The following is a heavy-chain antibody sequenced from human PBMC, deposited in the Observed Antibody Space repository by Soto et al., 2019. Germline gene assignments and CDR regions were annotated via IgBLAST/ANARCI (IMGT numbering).Heavy chain of an antibody. V-gene: IGHV3-11*06. D-gene: IGHD3-9*01. J-gene: IGHJ5*02. Sequence: PGGSLRLSCAASGFTFSDYYMSWIRQAPGKGLEWVSYISSSSSYTKYADSVKGRFTISRDNAKNSLYLQMNSLRAEDTAVYYCARVLPSITIFGPENWFDPWGQGTLVTVSS. CDR1: GFTFSDYY. CDR3: ARVLPSITIFGPENWFDP. CDR2: ISSSSSYT.